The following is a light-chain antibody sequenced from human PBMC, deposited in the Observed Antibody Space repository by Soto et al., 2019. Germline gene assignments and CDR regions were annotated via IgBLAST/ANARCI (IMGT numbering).Light chain of an antibody. Sequence: ESVLTQSPGTLSLSPGERASLSCRASQSVSSSCLAWYQQKLGQAPRLLIYGASSRATGIPDRFSGSGSGTDFTLTISRLEPEDFAVYYCQQRNSWPPTFTFGQGTRLEI. CDR3: QQRNSWPPTFT. CDR2: GAS. J-gene: IGKJ5*01. CDR1: QSVSSSC. V-gene: IGKV3D-20*02.